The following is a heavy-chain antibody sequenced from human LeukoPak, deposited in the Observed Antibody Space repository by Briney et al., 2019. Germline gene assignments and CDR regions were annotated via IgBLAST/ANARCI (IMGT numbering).Heavy chain of an antibody. J-gene: IGHJ4*02. Sequence: GRSLRPSCAASGFTFSSYAMHWVRQAPGKGLEWVAVIPYDGSNKYYADSVKGRFTISRDNSKNTLYLQMNSLRAEDTAVYYCARDLWFGELPNYFDYWGQGTLVTVSS. CDR2: IPYDGSNK. V-gene: IGHV3-30*04. CDR1: GFTFSSYA. CDR3: ARDLWFGELPNYFDY. D-gene: IGHD3-10*01.